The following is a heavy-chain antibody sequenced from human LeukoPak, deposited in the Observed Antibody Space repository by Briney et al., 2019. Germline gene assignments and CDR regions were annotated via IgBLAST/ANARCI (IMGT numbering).Heavy chain of an antibody. Sequence: GGSLRLSCGASGFTFSSYAMSWVRQAPGKGLEWVSAISGSAGSTYYADSVKGRFTISRDSSKNTLFLQMNDLTVEDTARYYCARRPGNWGQGILVTVSS. CDR3: ARRPGN. CDR1: GFTFSSYA. D-gene: IGHD1-14*01. J-gene: IGHJ4*02. V-gene: IGHV3-23*01. CDR2: ISGSAGST.